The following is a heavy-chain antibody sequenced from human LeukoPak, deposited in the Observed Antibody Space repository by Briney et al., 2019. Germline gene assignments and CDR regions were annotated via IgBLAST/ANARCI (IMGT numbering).Heavy chain of an antibody. Sequence: SETLSLTCAVSGYSISSGYYWGWIRQPPGKGLEWIGSIYHSGSTYYNPSLKSRVTISVDTSKNQFSLKLSSVTAADMAVYYCARHARHAPFDYWGQGTLVTVSS. V-gene: IGHV4-38-2*01. D-gene: IGHD2-2*01. J-gene: IGHJ4*02. CDR1: GYSISSGYY. CDR3: ARHARHAPFDY. CDR2: IYHSGST.